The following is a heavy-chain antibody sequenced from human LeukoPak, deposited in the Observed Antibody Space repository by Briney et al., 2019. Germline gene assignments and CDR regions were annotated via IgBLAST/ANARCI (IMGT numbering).Heavy chain of an antibody. CDR3: ARDGLPGDSMDV. Sequence: ASVKVSCKASGGIFNSYTVSWVRQAPGKRFEWMGRFIPILDKADYSQRFRGRVTISADKSTTTVYMEVHRLRSDDTAVYYCARDGLPGDSMDVWGQGTTVTVSS. J-gene: IGHJ6*02. V-gene: IGHV1-69*08. CDR1: GGIFNSYT. D-gene: IGHD7-27*01. CDR2: FIPILDKA.